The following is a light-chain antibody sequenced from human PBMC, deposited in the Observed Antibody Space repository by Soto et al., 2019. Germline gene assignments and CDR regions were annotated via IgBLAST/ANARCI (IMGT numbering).Light chain of an antibody. CDR1: SSNIGAGYD. Sequence: QSVLTQPPSVSGAPGQRVTISCTGSSSNIGAGYDLHWYRQLPGTAPKLLIYDDNNRPSGVPDRFSGSKSGTSASLGITGLQSEDEAEYYCQSYARSLSEVVLGGGTKVTV. CDR3: QSYARSLSEVV. J-gene: IGLJ2*01. CDR2: DDN. V-gene: IGLV1-40*01.